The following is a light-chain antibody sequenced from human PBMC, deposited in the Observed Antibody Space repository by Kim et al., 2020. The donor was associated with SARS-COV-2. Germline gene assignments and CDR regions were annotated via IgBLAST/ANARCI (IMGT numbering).Light chain of an antibody. Sequence: EIVLTQSPATLSLSPGERATLSCRASQSVSSYLAWYQQKPGQAPRLLIYDASNRAPGIPARFSGSGSGTDFTLTISSLEPEDFAVYYCQKRGGIGGGTKVDIK. CDR1: QSVSSY. V-gene: IGKV3-11*01. CDR2: DAS. CDR3: QKRGG. J-gene: IGKJ4*01.